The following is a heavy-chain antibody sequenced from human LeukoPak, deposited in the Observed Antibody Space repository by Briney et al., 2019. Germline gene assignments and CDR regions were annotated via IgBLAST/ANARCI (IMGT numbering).Heavy chain of an antibody. CDR3: AKGIYSSGWSYFDY. Sequence: AGSLRLSCAASGFTFSNSAMSWVGQAPGKELQWVSSLSGSGITTYYADSVKGRFTISRDNSKNTLYLQMNSLRAEDTAVYYCAKGIYSSGWSYFDYWGHGTLVTVSS. J-gene: IGHJ4*01. CDR2: LSGSGITT. D-gene: IGHD6-19*01. CDR1: GFTFSNSA. V-gene: IGHV3-23*01.